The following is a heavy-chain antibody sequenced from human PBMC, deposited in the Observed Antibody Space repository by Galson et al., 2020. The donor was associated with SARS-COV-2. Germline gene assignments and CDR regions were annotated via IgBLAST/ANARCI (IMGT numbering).Heavy chain of an antibody. Sequence: ASVKVSCKASGYTFTGYQIHWVRQAPGQGLEWMGWINPNSGGTNYAQKFQGRVTMTRDTSISTAYMELSSLRSDDTAIYFCATGLSIVATNYWGQGTLVTVSS. CDR2: INPNSGGT. D-gene: IGHD5-12*01. CDR1: GYTFTGYQ. J-gene: IGHJ4*02. V-gene: IGHV1-2*02. CDR3: ATGLSIVATNY.